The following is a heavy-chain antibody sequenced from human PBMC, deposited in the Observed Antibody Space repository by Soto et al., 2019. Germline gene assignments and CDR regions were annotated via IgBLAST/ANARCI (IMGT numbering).Heavy chain of an antibody. V-gene: IGHV3-33*01. J-gene: IGHJ4*02. D-gene: IGHD1-1*01. CDR1: GFTISTHG. Sequence: QVQLVESGGGVVQPGTSLRLSCAASGFTISTHGMHWVRQAPGKGLEWVANIWYDGSNKFYADSVKGRFTISKDNSKNTLYLQTNSLRAEDTAVYYCAAATTRNFHFHYWCQGNQVTVSS. CDR2: IWYDGSNK. CDR3: AAATTRNFHFHY.